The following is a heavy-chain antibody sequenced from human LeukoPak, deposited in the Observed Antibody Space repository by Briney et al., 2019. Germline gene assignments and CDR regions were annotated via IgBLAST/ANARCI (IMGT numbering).Heavy chain of an antibody. D-gene: IGHD3-22*01. V-gene: IGHV3-23*01. CDR1: GFTFSSYA. Sequence: GGSLRLSCAASGFTFSSYAMSWVRQAPGKGPEWVSRISGSGDNTYYADSVKGRFTISRDNSKNTLYVQVNSLGTEDTAAYYCAKGSYYDSSGSFYFDYWGQGTLVTVSS. J-gene: IGHJ4*02. CDR2: ISGSGDNT. CDR3: AKGSYYDSSGSFYFDY.